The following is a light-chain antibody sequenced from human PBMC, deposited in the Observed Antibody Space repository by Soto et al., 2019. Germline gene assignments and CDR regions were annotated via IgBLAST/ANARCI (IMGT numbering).Light chain of an antibody. CDR2: RNN. J-gene: IGLJ2*01. CDR3: SAWDDSLSGHVV. Sequence: QSVLTQPPSASGTPGQRVTISCSGSSSNIGSNYVYWYQQIPGTAPKLLMYRNNQRPSGVPDRFSGSKSGTSASLAISGLRSEDEADYHCSAWDDSLSGHVVFGGGTKLTVL. CDR1: SSNIGSNY. V-gene: IGLV1-47*01.